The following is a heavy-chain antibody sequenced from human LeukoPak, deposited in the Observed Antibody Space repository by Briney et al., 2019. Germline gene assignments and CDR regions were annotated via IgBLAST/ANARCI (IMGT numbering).Heavy chain of an antibody. D-gene: IGHD3-22*01. CDR3: ARDTFDYHRYYYDSSGVVDY. J-gene: IGHJ4*02. CDR2: INPNSGGT. Sequence: ASVKVSCKASGYTFTGYYMHWVRQAPGQGLEWMGRINPNSGGTNYAQKFQGRVTMTRDTSISTAYMELSRLRSDDTAVYYCARDTFDYHRYYYDSSGVVDYCGQGTLVTVSS. V-gene: IGHV1-2*06. CDR1: GYTFTGYY.